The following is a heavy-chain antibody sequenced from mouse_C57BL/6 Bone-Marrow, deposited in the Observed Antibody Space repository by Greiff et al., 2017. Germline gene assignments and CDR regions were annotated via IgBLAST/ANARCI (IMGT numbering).Heavy chain of an antibody. V-gene: IGHV1-39*01. D-gene: IGHD2-3*01. CDR1: GYSFTDYN. Sequence: EVKLQQSGPELVKPGASVKISCKASGYSFTDYNMNWVKQSNGKSLEWIGVINPNYGTTSYNQKFKGKATLTVDQSSSTAYMQLNSLTSEDSAVYYCAKEGHDGYYVGFAYWGQGTLVTVSA. CDR2: INPNYGTT. CDR3: AKEGHDGYYVGFAY. J-gene: IGHJ3*01.